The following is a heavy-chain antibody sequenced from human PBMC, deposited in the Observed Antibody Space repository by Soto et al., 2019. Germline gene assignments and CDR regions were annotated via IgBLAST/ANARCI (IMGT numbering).Heavy chain of an antibody. CDR2: ISGSDGKT. Sequence: PVGSLRLSCASSVFSFISYAMSWVRHSPGKWLEWVSTISGSDGKTFYADSVKGRFSISRDTSKNMLYLQMNNLRGDDTAVYYCVRWSYLDYWGQGTRFIVS. CDR1: VFSFISYA. V-gene: IGHV3-23*01. J-gene: IGHJ4*02. D-gene: IGHD3-3*01. CDR3: VRWSYLDY.